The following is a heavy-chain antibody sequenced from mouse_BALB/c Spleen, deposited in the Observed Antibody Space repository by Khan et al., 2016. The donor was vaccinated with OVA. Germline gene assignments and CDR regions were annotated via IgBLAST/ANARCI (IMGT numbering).Heavy chain of an antibody. D-gene: IGHD1-3*01. Sequence: QVQLKQSGPGLVAPSQSLSISCTVSGFSLTSYGVHWVRQPPGKGLEWLGVIWAGGSTNYYSALKSRLSISKDNSKSQVFLKMNRLQTDDTAMYYCARLEDIWGQGTTLTVSS. CDR3: ARLEDI. CDR1: GFSLTSYG. J-gene: IGHJ2*01. V-gene: IGHV2-9*02. CDR2: IWAGGST.